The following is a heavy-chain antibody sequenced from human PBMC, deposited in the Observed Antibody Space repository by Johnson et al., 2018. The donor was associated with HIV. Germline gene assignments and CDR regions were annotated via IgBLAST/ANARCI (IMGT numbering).Heavy chain of an antibody. V-gene: IGHV3-30*04. D-gene: IGHD1-1*01. CDR3: ARRVEGRRSANDAFDI. CDR2: ISYDGSNK. J-gene: IGHJ3*02. Sequence: QEKLVESGGGVVQPGRSLRLSCAASGFTFSSYAMHWVRQAPGKGLDWVAVISYDGSNKYYADSVKGRFTISRDNSKNTLYLQMNSLRAEDTAVYYCARRVEGRRSANDAFDIWGQGTMVTVSS. CDR1: GFTFSSYA.